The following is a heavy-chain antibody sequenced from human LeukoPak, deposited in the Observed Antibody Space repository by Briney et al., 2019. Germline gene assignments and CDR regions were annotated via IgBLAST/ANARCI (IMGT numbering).Heavy chain of an antibody. CDR1: GFIFSNAW. D-gene: IGHD5-18*01. V-gene: IGHV3-15*01. CDR2: IKSKTDGGTA. CDR3: TTDRHTAMVQFDY. Sequence: GGSLRLSCVASGFIFSNAWMSWDRQAPGKGLEWVGHIKSKTDGGTADYVAPVKGRFTISRDDSKNTLYLQMNSLKIEDTAVYYCTTDRHTAMVQFDYWGQGTLVTVSS. J-gene: IGHJ4*02.